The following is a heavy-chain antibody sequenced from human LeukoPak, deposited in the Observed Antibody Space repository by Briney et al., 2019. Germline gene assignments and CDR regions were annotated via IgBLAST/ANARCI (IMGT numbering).Heavy chain of an antibody. CDR2: INSDGSST. CDR3: ARDGYSYGYGYYYYYYMDV. D-gene: IGHD5-18*01. J-gene: IGHJ6*03. CDR1: GFTFSSYW. Sequence: GGSLRLSCAASGFTFSSYWMHWVRQAPGKGLVWVSRINSDGSSTSYADSVKGRFTISRDNAKNTLYLQMNSLRAEDTAVYYCARDGYSYGYGYYYYYYMDVWGKGTTVTVSS. V-gene: IGHV3-74*01.